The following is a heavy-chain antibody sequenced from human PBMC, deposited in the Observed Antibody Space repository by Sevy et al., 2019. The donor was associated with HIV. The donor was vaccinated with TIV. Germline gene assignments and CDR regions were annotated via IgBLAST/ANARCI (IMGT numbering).Heavy chain of an antibody. Sequence: GGSLRLSCAASGFTFNKHGMNWVRQAPGKGLEWASSISGSGGSAYYADSVKGRFTVSRDNSKDTLFLQMNGLRAEDTAVYYCAKDRVVLYPPDQGSFDIWGQWTMVTVSS. CDR2: ISGSGGSA. J-gene: IGHJ3*02. V-gene: IGHV3-23*01. D-gene: IGHD2-8*02. CDR1: GFTFNKHG. CDR3: AKDRVVLYPPDQGSFDI.